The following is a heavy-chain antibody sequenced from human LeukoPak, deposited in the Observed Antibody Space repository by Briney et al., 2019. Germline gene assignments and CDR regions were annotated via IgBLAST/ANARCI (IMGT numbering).Heavy chain of an antibody. Sequence: SETLSLTCTVSGYSISSGYYWGWIRQPPGKGLEWIGEINRGGSTNYNPSLKSRVTISVDTSKNQFSLKLSSVTAADTAVYYCASDRIEVDAFDIWGQGTMVTVSS. D-gene: IGHD2-15*01. J-gene: IGHJ3*02. CDR1: GYSISSGYY. V-gene: IGHV4-38-2*02. CDR3: ASDRIEVDAFDI. CDR2: INRGGST.